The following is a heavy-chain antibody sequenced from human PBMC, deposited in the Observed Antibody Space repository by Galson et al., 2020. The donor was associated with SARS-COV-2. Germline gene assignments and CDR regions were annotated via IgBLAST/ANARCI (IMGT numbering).Heavy chain of an antibody. D-gene: IGHD3-10*01. J-gene: IGHJ6*02. Sequence: ASVKVSCKASGYTFTSYGISWVRQAPGQGLEWMGWISAYNGNTNYAQKLQGRVTMTTDTSTSTAYMELRSLRSDDTAVYYCARDKGEGVLLGVGEVLDVWGQGTTVTVSS. CDR1: GYTFTSYG. CDR2: ISAYNGNT. V-gene: IGHV1-18*01. CDR3: ARDKGEGVLLGVGEVLDV.